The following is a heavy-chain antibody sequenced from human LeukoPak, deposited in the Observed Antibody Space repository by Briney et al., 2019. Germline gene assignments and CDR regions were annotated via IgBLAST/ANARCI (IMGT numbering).Heavy chain of an antibody. D-gene: IGHD3-3*01. CDR2: IRSKANSYAT. V-gene: IGHV3-73*01. CDR1: GFTFSGSA. Sequence: GGSLRLSCAASGFTFSGSAMHWVRQASGKGLEWVGRIRSKANSYATAYAASVKGRFTISRDDSKNTAYLQMNSLKTEDTAVYYCTRGFWSGTKGALALFDYWGQGTLVTVSS. CDR3: TRGFWSGTKGALALFDY. J-gene: IGHJ4*02.